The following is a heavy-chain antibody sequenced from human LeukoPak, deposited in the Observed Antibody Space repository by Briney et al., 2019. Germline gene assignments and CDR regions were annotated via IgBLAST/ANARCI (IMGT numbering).Heavy chain of an antibody. V-gene: IGHV1-46*01. CDR1: GYTFTNYL. Sequence: GASVKVSCKTPGYTFTNYLIHWVRQAPGLGHEWMGIINPRRGSTRYAQKFQDRVVVTRDTSTSTVYMELSSLRSDDTAVYYCTREGAAEAKNFDYWGQGTLVTVSS. CDR3: TREGAAEAKNFDY. CDR2: INPRRGST. J-gene: IGHJ4*02. D-gene: IGHD6-13*01.